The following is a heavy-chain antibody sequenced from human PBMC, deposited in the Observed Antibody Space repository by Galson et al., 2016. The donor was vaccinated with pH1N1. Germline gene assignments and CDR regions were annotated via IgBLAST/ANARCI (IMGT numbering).Heavy chain of an antibody. CDR1: GFTFSNVW. Sequence: SLRLSCAASGFTFSNVWMNWVRQAPGKGLEWVGRIKSRTDGGTTDYAAPVKARFTISRDDSKNTLYLQMNSLKTEDTGVCYCTIDEEFSGLWDSWGQGTLVTVSS. CDR3: TIDEEFSGLWDS. J-gene: IGHJ5*01. D-gene: IGHD5-12*01. CDR2: IKSRTDGGTT. V-gene: IGHV3-15*07.